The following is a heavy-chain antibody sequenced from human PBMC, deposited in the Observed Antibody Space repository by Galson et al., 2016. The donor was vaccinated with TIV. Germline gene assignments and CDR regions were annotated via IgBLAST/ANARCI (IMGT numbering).Heavy chain of an antibody. J-gene: IGHJ4*02. D-gene: IGHD6-19*01. V-gene: IGHV5-51*03. CDR2: INPGDSDA. CDR1: GYTFTNYW. Sequence: QSGAEVKEPEESLKISCKASGYTFTNYWIAWVRQMPGKGLEWMGIINPGDSDARYSPSFQGQVTISADKSISTAYLQWSSLTASDTAMYYCARVFSKVADWPAHFDYWGQGTLVTVSS. CDR3: ARVFSKVADWPAHFDY.